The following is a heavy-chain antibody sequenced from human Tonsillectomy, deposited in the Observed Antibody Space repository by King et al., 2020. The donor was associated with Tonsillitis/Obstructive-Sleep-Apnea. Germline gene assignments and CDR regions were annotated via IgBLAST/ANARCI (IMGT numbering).Heavy chain of an antibody. CDR3: LSGADFDY. J-gene: IGHJ4*02. Sequence: QLVQSGAEVKKSGASVKVSCKASGYTFTDYYIHWVRQAPGQGLEWMGWINPKTGDTTYAQNFQGRVTMTRDTSISTSYMDLSRLRSGDTAVYYCLSGADFDYWGQGTLVTVSS. CDR1: GYTFTDYY. V-gene: IGHV1-2*02. D-gene: IGHD5-12*01. CDR2: INPKTGDT.